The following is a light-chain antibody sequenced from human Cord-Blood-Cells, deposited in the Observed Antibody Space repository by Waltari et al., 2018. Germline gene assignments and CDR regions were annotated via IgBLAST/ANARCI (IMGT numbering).Light chain of an antibody. Sequence: DIQMTQSPSTLSASVGDRVTITCRASQSISSWLAWYQQKPGKAPKLLIYKASSLERGVPSRFSGSGSGTEFTLTISSLQPDDFATYYCQRYNSYWTFGQGTKVEI. V-gene: IGKV1-5*03. J-gene: IGKJ1*01. CDR2: KAS. CDR3: QRYNSYWT. CDR1: QSISSW.